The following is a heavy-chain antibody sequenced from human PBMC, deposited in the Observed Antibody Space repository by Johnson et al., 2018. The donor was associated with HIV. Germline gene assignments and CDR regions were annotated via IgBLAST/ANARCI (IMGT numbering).Heavy chain of an antibody. CDR3: ARDDGWEPTGNDAFDI. CDR1: GFTFSSYA. V-gene: IGHV3-30*04. D-gene: IGHD1-26*01. Sequence: QVQLVESGGGVVQPGRSLRLSCAASGFTFSSYAMHWVRQAPGQGLEWVAVISYDGSNKYYADSVKGRLPISRDNSKNTLYRQMNSLGAGATAVYYCARDDGWEPTGNDAFDIWGQGTMVTVSS. CDR2: ISYDGSNK. J-gene: IGHJ3*02.